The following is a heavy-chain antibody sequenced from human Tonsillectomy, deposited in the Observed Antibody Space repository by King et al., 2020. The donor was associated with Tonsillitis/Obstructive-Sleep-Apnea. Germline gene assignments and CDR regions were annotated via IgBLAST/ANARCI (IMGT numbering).Heavy chain of an antibody. Sequence: VQLVESGGGVVRPGGSLRLSCAASGFTFDDYAMSWVRQTPGKGLEWVSLISWNGGSTGYADSVKSRFTISRDNAKNSLYLQMNSLRAEDTALFHCARVVVLTAAKKWGEYYFDYWGQGTLVTVSS. V-gene: IGHV3-20*01. J-gene: IGHJ4*02. D-gene: IGHD2-2*01. CDR3: ARVVVLTAAKKWGEYYFDY. CDR2: ISWNGGST. CDR1: GFTFDDYA.